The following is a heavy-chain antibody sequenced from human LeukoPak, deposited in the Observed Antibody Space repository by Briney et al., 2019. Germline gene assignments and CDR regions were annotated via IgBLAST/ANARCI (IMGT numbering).Heavy chain of an antibody. J-gene: IGHJ4*02. CDR2: ISGSGGST. D-gene: IGHD6-13*01. CDR3: AKAELQQLGAPRYYFDY. Sequence: GGSLRLSCAASGFTFSSYAMSWVRQAPGKGLEWVSTISGSGGSTYYADSVKGRFTISRDNSKNTLYLQMNSLRAEDTAVYYCAKAELQQLGAPRYYFDYWGQGTLVTVSS. V-gene: IGHV3-23*01. CDR1: GFTFSSYA.